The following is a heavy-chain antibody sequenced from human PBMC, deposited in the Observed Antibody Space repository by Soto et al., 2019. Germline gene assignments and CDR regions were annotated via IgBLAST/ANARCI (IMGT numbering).Heavy chain of an antibody. CDR1: GGPVINGDSY. J-gene: IGHJ4*02. V-gene: IGHV4-31*03. Sequence: QVQLQESGPGLVKPSQTLSLTCTVSGGPVINGDSYLNWIRQHTEKGLEWMGYIYYRVSTNYNAALKSRILIAVDTSKNQFALRLTSVTAAYTAFYYCARDAPGAAPYWGQGTLVTVSS. CDR3: ARDAPGAAPY. D-gene: IGHD6-13*01. CDR2: IYYRVST.